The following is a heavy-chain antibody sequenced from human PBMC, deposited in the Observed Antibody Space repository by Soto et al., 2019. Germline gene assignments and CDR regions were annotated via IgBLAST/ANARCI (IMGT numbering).Heavy chain of an antibody. D-gene: IGHD2-15*01. CDR3: ARSLGRHQSETPRGHAFGAGSLFPFDH. CDR2: IRGFSPYT. CDR1: GFTFRTYT. J-gene: IGHJ4*02. V-gene: IGHV3-21*04. Sequence: EVQLVESGGGLVKPGGSLRLSCVASGFTFRTYTMNWVRQAPGKGLEWVSGIRGFSPYTFYAESVKGRFTISRDNAKNSLYLQMNSLGVEATAVYFCARSLGRHQSETPRGHAFGAGSLFPFDHWGQGTLVTVSS.